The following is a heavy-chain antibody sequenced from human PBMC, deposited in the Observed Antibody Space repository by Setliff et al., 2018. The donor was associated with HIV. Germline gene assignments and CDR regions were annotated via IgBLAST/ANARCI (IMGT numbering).Heavy chain of an antibody. CDR1: GGSMSTHY. V-gene: IGHV4-59*11. CDR3: ASGSPFDGFDM. J-gene: IGHJ3*02. Sequence: PSETLSLTCTVSGGSMSTHYWSWIRQTPGKGLEWIGHIYTTGSTHYNPSLRSRVTISIDTSKSHFSLRLKSVTAADTALYYCASGSPFDGFDMWGQGTVVTVSS. D-gene: IGHD1-26*01. CDR2: IYTTGST.